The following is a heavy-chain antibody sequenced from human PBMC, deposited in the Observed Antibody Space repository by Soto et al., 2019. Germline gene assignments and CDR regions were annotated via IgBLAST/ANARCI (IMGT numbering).Heavy chain of an antibody. J-gene: IGHJ4*02. CDR2: IDTSGHST. V-gene: IGHV3-74*01. CDR3: AKDSGYFDL. CDR1: GFVFTNFW. D-gene: IGHD3-22*01. Sequence: GGSLRLSCEASGFVFTNFWMHWVRHVPGKGLVWVARIDTSGHSTNYAESVKGRFTISRDNAKNTVSLQMNSLRVEDTGVYYCAKDSGYFDLWSQGSQVTVSS.